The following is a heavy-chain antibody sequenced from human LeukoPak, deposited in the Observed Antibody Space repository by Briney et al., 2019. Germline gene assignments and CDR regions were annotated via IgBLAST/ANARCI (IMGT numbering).Heavy chain of an antibody. CDR3: APLDY. V-gene: IGHV3-74*01. CDR1: GFTFSSYW. CDR2: INSDGMST. J-gene: IGHJ4*02. Sequence: GGSLRLSCTASGFTFSSYWMHWVRRAPGKGLVWVSRINSDGMSTTYADSVKGRFTIPRENPKDTLYLQMNSLRAEDTAVYYCAPLDYWGQGTLVSVSS.